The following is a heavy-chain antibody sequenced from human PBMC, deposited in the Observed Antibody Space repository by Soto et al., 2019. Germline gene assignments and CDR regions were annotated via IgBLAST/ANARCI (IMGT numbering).Heavy chain of an antibody. CDR2: ISSSSSYI. Sequence: EVQLVESGGGLVKPGGSLRLSCAASGFTFSSYSMNWVRQAPGKGLEWVSSISSSSSYIYYADSVKGRLTISRDNAQHSLYLQTNSPTAEDRAVYHSAGDRPLCGYWGQGTLVTVSS. V-gene: IGHV3-21*01. CDR1: GFTFSSYS. J-gene: IGHJ4*02. D-gene: IGHD2-21*01. CDR3: AGDRPLCGY.